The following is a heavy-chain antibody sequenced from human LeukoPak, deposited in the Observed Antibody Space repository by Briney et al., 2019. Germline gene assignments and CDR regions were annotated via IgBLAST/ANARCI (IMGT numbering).Heavy chain of an antibody. Sequence: ASVKVSCKASGYTFTNYYMHWVRQAPGQGLEWMGIINPGGGSTGYAQKFQGRVTMTRDTSTSTVYMELSSLRSEDTAVYYCARASGSNSYTIDYWGQGTLVTVSS. CDR3: ARASGSNSYTIDY. CDR2: INPGGGST. D-gene: IGHD6-6*01. J-gene: IGHJ4*02. CDR1: GYTFTNYY. V-gene: IGHV1-46*01.